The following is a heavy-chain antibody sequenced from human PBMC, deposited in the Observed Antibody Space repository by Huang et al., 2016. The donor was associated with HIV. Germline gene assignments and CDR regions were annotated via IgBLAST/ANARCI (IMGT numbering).Heavy chain of an antibody. V-gene: IGHV4-59*11. Sequence: QVQLQESGPGLVKPSETLSLTCTVSGGSISTHYGSWIRQPPGKGLGWIGSIDYRGSTNSRPSLKRRVTISLDTSKNPFSLRVNSVTTADTGMYYCARDHHDVWRGYRRMYFFDYWGQGTLVTVSS. CDR1: GGSISTHY. CDR2: IDYRGST. CDR3: ARDHHDVWRGYRRMYFFDY. D-gene: IGHD3-3*01. J-gene: IGHJ4*02.